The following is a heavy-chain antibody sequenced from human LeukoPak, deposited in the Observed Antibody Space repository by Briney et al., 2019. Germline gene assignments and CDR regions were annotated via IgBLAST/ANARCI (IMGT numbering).Heavy chain of an antibody. D-gene: IGHD2-21*02. CDR3: SREFPFCGADCFSGVFDI. V-gene: IGHV1-18*01. J-gene: IGHJ3*02. CDR1: GYTFSSYG. CDR2: ISVINSGNT. Sequence: ASVKVSCKASGYTFSSYGINWVRQAPGQGLEWMGWISVINSGNTRYAQNFQGRLTMTTDTSTTTAYMELRSLRSDDTAVYYCSREFPFCGADCFSGVFDIWGQGTTVTVS.